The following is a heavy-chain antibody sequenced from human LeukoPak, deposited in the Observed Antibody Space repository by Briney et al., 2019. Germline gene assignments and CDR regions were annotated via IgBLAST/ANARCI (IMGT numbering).Heavy chain of an antibody. V-gene: IGHV4-4*02. CDR2: VHLDGRT. CDR1: GGSVTSTNW. J-gene: IGHJ5*02. CDR3: ARQEYSNGRVHLFDP. D-gene: IGHD5-18*01. Sequence: SETLSLTCGVSGGSVTSTNWRTWVRQPPGKGLEWIGEVHLDGRTNYNPSLKSRLTMSVDLSENHVSLKLSSVTAADTAVYYCARQEYSNGRVHLFDPWGQGALVTVSS.